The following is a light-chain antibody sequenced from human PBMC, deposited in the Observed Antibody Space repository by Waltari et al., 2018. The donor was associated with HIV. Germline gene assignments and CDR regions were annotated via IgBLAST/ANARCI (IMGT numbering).Light chain of an antibody. CDR2: DVS. Sequence: QSALTQPPSVSGSPGQSITISCTGTSSAVGGYNYVSWYQQHPGKAPKHMIYDVSNRPSGVSNRFSGSKSGNTASLTISGLQAEDEADYYCSSYTSSSTLGVFGGGTKLTVL. J-gene: IGLJ2*01. CDR1: SSAVGGYNY. CDR3: SSYTSSSTLGV. V-gene: IGLV2-14*03.